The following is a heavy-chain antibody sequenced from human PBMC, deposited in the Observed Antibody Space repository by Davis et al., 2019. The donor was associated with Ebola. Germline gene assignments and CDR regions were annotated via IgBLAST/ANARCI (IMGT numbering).Heavy chain of an antibody. J-gene: IGHJ4*02. CDR1: GIIVSSNH. V-gene: IGHV3-53*01. D-gene: IGHD6-6*01. CDR3: ARDLGSSTDY. Sequence: GESLKISCAASGIIVSSNHMSWVRQAPGKGLEWVSTFYSRGAIYYADSVKGRFTISRDNSKNTVLFQMSSLRAEDTAIYYCARDLGSSTDYWGQGTLVTVSS. CDR2: FYSRGAI.